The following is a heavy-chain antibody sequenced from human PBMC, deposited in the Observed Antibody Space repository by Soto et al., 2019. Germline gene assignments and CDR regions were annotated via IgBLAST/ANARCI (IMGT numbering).Heavy chain of an antibody. CDR1: GYTFTSYG. CDR2: ISAYNGNT. Sequence: ASVKVSCKASGYTFTSYGISWVRQAPGQGLEWMGWISAYNGNTNYAQKIQGRVTMTTDKSTSTAYMELRSLRSDDTAVYYCARAHDDYGDGYYYYMDVWGKGTTVTVS. CDR3: ARAHDDYGDGYYYYMDV. D-gene: IGHD4-17*01. V-gene: IGHV1-18*01. J-gene: IGHJ6*03.